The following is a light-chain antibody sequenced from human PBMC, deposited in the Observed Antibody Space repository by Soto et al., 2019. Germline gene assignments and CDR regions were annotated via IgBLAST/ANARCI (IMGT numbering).Light chain of an antibody. V-gene: IGLV1-44*01. J-gene: IGLJ3*02. CDR3: AAWDDRLNGWV. CDR1: SSNVGINT. Sequence: QAVVTQPPSASGTPGQRVTISCSGSSSNVGINTVNWYQQLPGTAPKLLIYSNNQRPSGVPDRFSGSKSGTSASLAISGLQSEDEADYYCAAWDDRLNGWVFGGGTKLTVL. CDR2: SNN.